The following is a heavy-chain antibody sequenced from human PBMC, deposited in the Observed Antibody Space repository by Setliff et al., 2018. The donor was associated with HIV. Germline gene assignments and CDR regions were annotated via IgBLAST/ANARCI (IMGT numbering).Heavy chain of an antibody. CDR1: GGTLSSNA. D-gene: IGHD2-15*01. CDR2: IIPILGIA. V-gene: IGHV1-69*10. J-gene: IGHJ3*02. Sequence: SVKVSCKASGGTLSSNAISWVRQAPGQGLEWMGGIIPILGIANYAQNFQGRVTITADESTSTAYMELSSLRSEDTAVYYCARDRLTAGKYCSDSRCDDAFDIWGQGTMVTVSS. CDR3: ARDRLTAGKYCSDSRCDDAFDI.